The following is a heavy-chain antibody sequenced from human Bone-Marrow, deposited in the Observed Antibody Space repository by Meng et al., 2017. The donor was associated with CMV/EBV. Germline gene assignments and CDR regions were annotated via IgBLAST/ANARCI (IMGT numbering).Heavy chain of an antibody. CDR1: GFTFSSYG. J-gene: IGHJ4*02. CDR2: IRYDGSNK. D-gene: IGHD1-14*01. CDR3: AKDLTGYFDY. Sequence: GESLKISCAASGFTFSSYGMHWVRQAPGKGLEWVAFIRYDGSNKYYADSVKGRFTISRDNSKNTLYLQMNSLRAEDTAVYYCAKDLTGYFDYWGQGTRVTVSS. V-gene: IGHV3-30*02.